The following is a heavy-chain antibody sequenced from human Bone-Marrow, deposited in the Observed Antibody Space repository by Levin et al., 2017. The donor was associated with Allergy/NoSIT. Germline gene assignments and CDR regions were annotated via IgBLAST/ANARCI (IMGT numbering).Heavy chain of an antibody. Sequence: GGSLRLSCKASGYTLTTYYMHWVRQAPGQGLEWMGRINPSDGSTNYAQKFQGRITMATNTSTSTVYMNLSSLKSDDTAVYYCARRRAGGNYPFDHWGQGTRVTVSS. CDR3: ARRRAGGNYPFDH. D-gene: IGHD1-26*01. CDR1: GYTLTTYY. J-gene: IGHJ4*02. CDR2: INPSDGST. V-gene: IGHV1-46*01.